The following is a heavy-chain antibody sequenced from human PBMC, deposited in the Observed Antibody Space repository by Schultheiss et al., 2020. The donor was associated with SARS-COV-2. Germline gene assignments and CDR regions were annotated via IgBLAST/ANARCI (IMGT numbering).Heavy chain of an antibody. Sequence: GGSLRLSCAASGFTFSSYAMHWVRQAPGKGLEWVAVISYDGSNKYYADSVKGRFTISRDNSKNTLYLQMNSLRAEDTAVYYCARVRYGGNYYYCGMDVWGQGTTVTVSS. CDR1: GFTFSSYA. CDR2: ISYDGSNK. V-gene: IGHV3-30-3*01. J-gene: IGHJ6*02. CDR3: ARVRYGGNYYYCGMDV. D-gene: IGHD4-17*01.